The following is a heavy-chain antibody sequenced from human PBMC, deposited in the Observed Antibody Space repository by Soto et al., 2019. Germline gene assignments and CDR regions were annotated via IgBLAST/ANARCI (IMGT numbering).Heavy chain of an antibody. V-gene: IGHV1-8*01. D-gene: IGHD6-13*01. CDR2: MNPNSGNT. CDR1: GYTFTSYD. Sequence: ASVKVSCKASGYTFTSYDINWVRQATGQGLEWMGWMNPNSGNTGYAQKFQGRITMTRNTSISTAYMELSSLRSEDTAVYYCARGKSSSWYDYYYGMDVWGQGTTVTVS. CDR3: ARGKSSSWYDYYYGMDV. J-gene: IGHJ6*02.